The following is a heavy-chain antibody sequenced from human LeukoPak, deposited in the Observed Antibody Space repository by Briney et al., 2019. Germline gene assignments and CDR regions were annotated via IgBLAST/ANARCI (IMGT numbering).Heavy chain of an antibody. CDR2: LYSDGNT. CDR3: ARGVEPLAANTLAY. V-gene: IGHV3-53*01. CDR1: GFTVITND. D-gene: IGHD1-14*01. J-gene: IGHJ4*02. Sequence: PGGSLRLSCAASGFTVITNDVTCVRQARGKALEWVSVLYSDGNTKYADSVQGRFTISRDNSTHTMYIEMNSLSPDDTAVYYCARGVEPLAANTLAYWGQGTLVTVSS.